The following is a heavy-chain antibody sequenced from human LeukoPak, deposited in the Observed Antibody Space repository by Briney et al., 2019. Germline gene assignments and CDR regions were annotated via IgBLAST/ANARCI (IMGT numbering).Heavy chain of an antibody. CDR1: GFTFSGSA. D-gene: IGHD6-19*01. Sequence: PGGSLRLSCAASGFTFSGSAMHWVRQASGKGLEWVGRIRSKANSYATAYAASVKGRFTISRDDSKNTAYLQMNSLKTEDTAVYCCLYSSGWYSEYFQHWGQGTLVTVSS. CDR2: IRSKANSYAT. CDR3: LYSSGWYSEYFQH. J-gene: IGHJ1*01. V-gene: IGHV3-73*01.